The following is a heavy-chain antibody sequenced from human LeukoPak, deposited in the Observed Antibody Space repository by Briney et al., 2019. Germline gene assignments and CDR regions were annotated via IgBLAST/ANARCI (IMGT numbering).Heavy chain of an antibody. CDR3: ARSHDYSNYVGDY. Sequence: PGGSLRLSRAASGFTFSSYSMNWVRQAPGKGLEWVSSISSSSSYIYYADSVKGRFTISRDNAKNSLYLQMNSLRAEDTAVYYCARSHDYSNYVGDYWGQGTLVTVSS. CDR1: GFTFSSYS. V-gene: IGHV3-21*01. CDR2: ISSSSSYI. D-gene: IGHD4-11*01. J-gene: IGHJ4*02.